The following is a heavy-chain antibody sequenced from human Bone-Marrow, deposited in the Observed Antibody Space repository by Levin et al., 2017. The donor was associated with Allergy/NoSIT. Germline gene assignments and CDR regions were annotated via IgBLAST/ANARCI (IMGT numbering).Heavy chain of an antibody. CDR1: GFTFSNYA. D-gene: IGHD2-2*01. V-gene: IGHV3-23*01. CDR2: TSDSGGST. J-gene: IGHJ6*02. Sequence: GESLKISCAASGFTFSNYAMNWVRQAPGKGLEWVSGTSDSGGSTYYADSVKGRFTISRDNSKNTLYLQVNSLRAEDTALYYYAKDLSAVPAANYYYAMDVWGQGTTVTVSS. CDR3: AKDLSAVPAANYYYAMDV.